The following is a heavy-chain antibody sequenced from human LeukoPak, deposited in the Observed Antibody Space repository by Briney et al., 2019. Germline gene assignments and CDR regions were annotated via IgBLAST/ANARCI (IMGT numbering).Heavy chain of an antibody. CDR2: IYYSGST. J-gene: IGHJ4*02. D-gene: IGHD2-15*01. CDR1: GGSISSYY. V-gene: IGHV4-59*01. Sequence: SETLSLTCTVPGGSISSYYWSWIRQPPGKGLEWIGYIYYSGSTDYNPSLKGRVTISVDTSKNQFSLKLSSVTAADTAVYYCARGSRYCSGGSCFLGYWGQRTMVTVSS. CDR3: ARGSRYCSGGSCFLGY.